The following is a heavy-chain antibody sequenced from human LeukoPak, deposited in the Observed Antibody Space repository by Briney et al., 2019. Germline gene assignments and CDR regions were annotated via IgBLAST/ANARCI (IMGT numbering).Heavy chain of an antibody. D-gene: IGHD2-2*02. CDR2: ITSSGSNI. V-gene: IGHV3-11*01. CDR3: ARDLVGSTSCYRGGYCDYYYYYMDV. CDR1: GFTFSDYY. J-gene: IGHJ6*03. Sequence: GGSLRLSCAASGFTFSDYYMSWIRQAPGKGLEWVSYITSSGSNIYHADSVKGRFTISRDNAKNSLYLQMNSLRAGDTAVYYCARDLVGSTSCYRGGYCDYYYYYMDVWGKGTTVTVSS.